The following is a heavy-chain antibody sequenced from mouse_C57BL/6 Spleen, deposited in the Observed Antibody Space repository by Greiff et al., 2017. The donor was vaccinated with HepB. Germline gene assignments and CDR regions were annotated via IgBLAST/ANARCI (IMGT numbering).Heavy chain of an antibody. D-gene: IGHD2-4*01. CDR1: GFSLTSYG. V-gene: IGHV2-6*03. CDR2: IWSDGST. J-gene: IGHJ4*01. CDR3: ARGYDYDLYAMDY. Sequence: VQLKESGPGLVAPSQSLSITCTVSGFSLTSYGVHWVRQPPGKGLEWLVVIWSDGSTTYNSALKSRLSISKDNSKSQVFLKMNSLQTDDTAMYYCARGYDYDLYAMDYWGQGTSVTVSS.